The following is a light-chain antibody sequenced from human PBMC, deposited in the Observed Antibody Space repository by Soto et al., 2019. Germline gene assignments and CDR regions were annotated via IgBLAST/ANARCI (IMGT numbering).Light chain of an antibody. V-gene: IGKV1-39*01. CDR1: QSIGSR. CDR3: QQTDTIPRT. J-gene: IGKJ1*01. Sequence: DIQMTQSPSSLSPSVGDRVTITCRASQSIGSRLNWYQQKPGSAPKLLIFGASTLKSGVPSRFSGSGSGTDFTLTVSSLQVEDFATYYCQQTDTIPRTFGQGTKVDVK. CDR2: GAS.